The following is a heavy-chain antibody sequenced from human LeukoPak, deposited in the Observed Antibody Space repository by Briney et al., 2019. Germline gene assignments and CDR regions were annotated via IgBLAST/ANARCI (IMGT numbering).Heavy chain of an antibody. Sequence: ASVKVSCKASGGTFSSYAISWVRQAPGQGLEWMGRIIPIFGTANYAQKFQGRVTITTDESTSTAYMELSSLRSEDTAVYYCAWVNRFGQDYWGQGTLVTVSS. CDR3: AWVNRFGQDY. CDR2: IIPIFGTA. J-gene: IGHJ4*02. D-gene: IGHD3-16*01. CDR1: GGTFSSYA. V-gene: IGHV1-69*05.